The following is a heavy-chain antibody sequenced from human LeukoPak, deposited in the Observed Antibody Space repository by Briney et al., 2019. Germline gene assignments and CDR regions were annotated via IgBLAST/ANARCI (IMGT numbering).Heavy chain of an antibody. D-gene: IGHD3-22*01. J-gene: IGHJ3*02. V-gene: IGHV3-33*01. CDR1: GFTFSSYG. CDR3: TTDPSYYYDSSGYYSFLGAFDI. Sequence: PGRSLRLSCAASGFTFSSYGMHWVRQAPGKGLEWVAVIWYDGSNKYYADSVKGRFTISRDNSKNTLYLQMNSLKTEDTAVYYCTTDPSYYYDSSGYYSFLGAFDIWGQGTMVTVSS. CDR2: IWYDGSNK.